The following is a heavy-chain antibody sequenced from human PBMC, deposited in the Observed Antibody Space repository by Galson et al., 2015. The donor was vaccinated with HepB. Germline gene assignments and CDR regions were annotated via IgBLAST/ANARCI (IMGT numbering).Heavy chain of an antibody. CDR2: IYWNDDK. CDR1: GFSLSTSGVA. V-gene: IGHV2-5*01. J-gene: IGHJ4*02. CDR3: ARSRKLGMNFGY. Sequence: PALVKPTQTLTLTCTFSGFSLSTSGVAVGWIRQPPGKALEWLALIYWNDDKRYSPSLKSRVTITKDTSKNQVVLTLTNMDPMDTGTYYCARSRKLGMNFGYWGQGTLVTVSS. D-gene: IGHD7-27*01.